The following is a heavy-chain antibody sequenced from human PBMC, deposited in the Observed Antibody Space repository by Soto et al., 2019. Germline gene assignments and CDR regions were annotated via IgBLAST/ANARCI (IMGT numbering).Heavy chain of an antibody. J-gene: IGHJ5*02. CDR1: GFTFSSYA. V-gene: IGHV3-23*01. D-gene: IGHD3-22*01. CDR2: ISGSGGST. Sequence: GGSLRLSCAASGFTFSSYAMSWVRQAPGKGLEWVSAISGSGGSTYYADSVEGRFTISRDNSKNTLYLQMNSLRAEDTAVYYCAKDLGGARYYYDSSGVFDPWGQGTLVTVSS. CDR3: AKDLGGARYYYDSSGVFDP.